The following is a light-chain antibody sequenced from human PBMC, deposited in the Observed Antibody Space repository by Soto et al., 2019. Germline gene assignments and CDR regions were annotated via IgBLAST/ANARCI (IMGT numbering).Light chain of an antibody. CDR3: QQYYSTPFT. CDR2: WAS. CDR1: QSVLSSSNNKNY. V-gene: IGKV4-1*01. J-gene: IGKJ3*01. Sequence: DIVMTQSPDSLAVSLGERATINCKSSQSVLSSSNNKNYLAWYQQKPGQTPKLLIYWASTRESGVPDRFSGRGSGTDFTLTISSLQAEDVSVYYCQQYYSTPFTFGPWTKVYIK.